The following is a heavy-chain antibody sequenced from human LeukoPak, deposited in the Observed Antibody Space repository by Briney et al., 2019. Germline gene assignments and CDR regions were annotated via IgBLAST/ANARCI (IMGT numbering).Heavy chain of an antibody. V-gene: IGHV1-8*02. CDR2: MNPNSGNT. CDR3: ARPLFEWDSSGYYPY. Sequence: GASVKVSCKASGYTFTSYDINWVRQATGQGLEWMGWMNPNSGNTGYAQKFQGRLTMTSDTSTGTVYMELSSLKSEDTATYYCARPLFEWDSSGYYPYWGQGTLVTVSS. CDR1: GYTFTSYD. J-gene: IGHJ4*02. D-gene: IGHD3-22*01.